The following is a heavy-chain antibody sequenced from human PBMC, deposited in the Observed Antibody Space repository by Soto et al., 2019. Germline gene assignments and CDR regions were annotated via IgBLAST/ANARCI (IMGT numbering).Heavy chain of an antibody. CDR2: TYYRSKWYN. V-gene: IGHV6-1*01. J-gene: IGHJ6*02. CDR1: GDSVSSNSAA. Sequence: PSQTLSLTCAISGDSVSSNSAAWNWIRQSPSRGLEWLGRTYYRSKWYNDYAVSVKSRITINPDTSKNQFSLQLNSVTPEDTAVYYCPRDGLTPIYYYYGMDVWGQGTTVTVSS. D-gene: IGHD3-9*01. CDR3: PRDGLTPIYYYYGMDV.